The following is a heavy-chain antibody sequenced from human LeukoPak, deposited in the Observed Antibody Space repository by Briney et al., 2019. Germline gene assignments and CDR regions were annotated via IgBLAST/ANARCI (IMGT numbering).Heavy chain of an antibody. CDR2: IYKTGTT. CDR1: GISVSNGAYY. D-gene: IGHD2-2*01. Sequence: SQTLSLTCAVSGISVSNGAYYWNWIRQDPGKDLEWIGHIYKTGTTQYNPSLESRVTISIDTWENQFSLKLTSVTVADTAVYYCARSPTGYCNRTSCRYNWFDPWGQGTLVTVSS. CDR3: ARSPTGYCNRTSCRYNWFDP. V-gene: IGHV4-31*11. J-gene: IGHJ5*02.